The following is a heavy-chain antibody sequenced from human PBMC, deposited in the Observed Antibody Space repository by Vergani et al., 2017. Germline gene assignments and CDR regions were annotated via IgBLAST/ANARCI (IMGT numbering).Heavy chain of an antibody. CDR2: INAGNGNT. CDR1: GYTFTSYA. CDR3: ARGDGDSYGKVAERRFDP. V-gene: IGHV1-3*01. Sequence: QVQLVQSGAEVKKPGASVKVSCKASGYTFTSYAMHWVRQAPGQRLEWMGWINAGNGNTKYSQKFQGRVTITRDTSASTAYMELSSLRSEDTAVYYCARGDGDSYGKVAERRFDPWGQGTLVTVSS. J-gene: IGHJ5*02. D-gene: IGHD5-18*01.